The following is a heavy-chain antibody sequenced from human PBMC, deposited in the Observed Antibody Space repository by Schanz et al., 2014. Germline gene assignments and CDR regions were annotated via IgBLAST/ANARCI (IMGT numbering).Heavy chain of an antibody. Sequence: QVQLLESGGGVVQPGRSLRLSCAVSGFTFGGYALHWVRQAPGKGLEWVAVIRYDGRNKNFVESVKGRFTISRDNPKKTLYLQMNSLRAEDTAVYYCARDHQWLARYYMDVWGKGTTVTVSS. CDR2: IRYDGRNK. CDR3: ARDHQWLARYYMDV. V-gene: IGHV3-33*08. CDR1: GFTFGGYA. D-gene: IGHD6-19*01. J-gene: IGHJ6*03.